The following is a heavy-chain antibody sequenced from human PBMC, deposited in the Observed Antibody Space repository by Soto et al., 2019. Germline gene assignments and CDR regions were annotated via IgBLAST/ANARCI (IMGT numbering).Heavy chain of an antibody. CDR1: GFTFSSYD. CDR3: ARGYGGGYDSSDFDY. V-gene: IGHV3-13*01. D-gene: IGHD5-12*01. Sequence: GGSLRLSCAASGFTFSSYDMHWVRQATGKGLEWVSAIGTAGDTYYPGSVKGRFTISRENAKNSLYLQMNSLRAGDTAVYYCARGYGGGYDSSDFDYWGQGTLVTVSS. CDR2: IGTAGDT. J-gene: IGHJ4*02.